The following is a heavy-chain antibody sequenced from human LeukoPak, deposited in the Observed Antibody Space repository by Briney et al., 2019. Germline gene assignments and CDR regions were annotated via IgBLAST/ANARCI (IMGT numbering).Heavy chain of an antibody. Sequence: SDTLSLTCTVSGGSISSYYWSWIRQPLGKELEWIGYIYYKGSTNYSSPLKSRVTISVDTSKNQFSLKLSSVTAADTAVYYCARDLGRYSDALDIWGQGTMVTVSS. CDR2: IYYKGST. J-gene: IGHJ3*02. V-gene: IGHV4-59*01. CDR1: GGSISSYY. D-gene: IGHD3-9*01. CDR3: ARDLGRYSDALDI.